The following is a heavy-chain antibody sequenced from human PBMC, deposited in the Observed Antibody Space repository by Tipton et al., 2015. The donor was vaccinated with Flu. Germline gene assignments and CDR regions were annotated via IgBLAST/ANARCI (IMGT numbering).Heavy chain of an antibody. V-gene: IGHV3-53*05. J-gene: IGHJ6*02. Sequence: GSLRLSCAASGLSVSGNYMSWVRQAPGKGLEWVSILYTSGSTHYADSVKGRFTISRDNSKNTLSLQINSPRVEDTAKYYCARALRDYYALDVWGQGTTVTVSS. CDR3: ARALRDYYALDV. CDR1: GLSVSGNY. CDR2: LYTSGST.